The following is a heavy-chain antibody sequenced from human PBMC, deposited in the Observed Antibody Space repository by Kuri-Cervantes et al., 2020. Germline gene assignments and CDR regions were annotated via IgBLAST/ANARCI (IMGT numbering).Heavy chain of an antibody. CDR3: ARDPYSSGWSPGAFDI. D-gene: IGHD6-19*01. CDR2: IYYSGST. Sequence: SETLSLTCTVSGGSISSSSYYWGWIRQPPGKGLEWIGSIYYSGSTYYNPSLKSRVTISVDTSKNQFSLKLSSVTAADTAVYYCARDPYSSGWSPGAFDIWGQGTMVTVSS. J-gene: IGHJ3*02. V-gene: IGHV4-39*07. CDR1: GGSISSSSYY.